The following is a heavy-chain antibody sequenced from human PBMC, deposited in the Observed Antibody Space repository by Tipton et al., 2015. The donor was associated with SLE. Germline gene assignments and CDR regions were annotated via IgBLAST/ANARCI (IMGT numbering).Heavy chain of an antibody. CDR3: ARLEPAYCDGISCSIDWFDT. V-gene: IGHV4-34*11. CDR2: VHHSGRT. D-gene: IGHD2-21*01. CDR1: GGSFSGYY. Sequence: TLSLTCAVYGGSFSGYYWSWIRQSPGKGLEWIAYVHHSGRTDYSPSLKSRLSISVDPPKSQFSLNVSSVTAADTAVYYCARLEPAYCDGISCSIDWFDTWGQGILVTVSS. J-gene: IGHJ5*02.